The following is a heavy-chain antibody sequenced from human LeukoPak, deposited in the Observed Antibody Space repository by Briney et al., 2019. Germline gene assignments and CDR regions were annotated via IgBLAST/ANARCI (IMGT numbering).Heavy chain of an antibody. CDR3: ATTHSSSWYQDAFDI. CDR1: GFTFSSYA. Sequence: GGSLRLSCAASGFTFSSYAMSWVRQAPGKGLEWVSAISGSGGSTYYADSVKGRFTISRDNSKNTLYLQMNSLRAEDTAVYYCATTHSSSWYQDAFDIWGQGTMVTVSS. CDR2: ISGSGGST. V-gene: IGHV3-23*01. D-gene: IGHD6-13*01. J-gene: IGHJ3*02.